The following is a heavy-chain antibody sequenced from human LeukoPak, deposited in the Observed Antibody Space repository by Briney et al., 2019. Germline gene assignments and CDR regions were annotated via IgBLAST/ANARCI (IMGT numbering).Heavy chain of an antibody. CDR2: ISYDGSNK. CDR1: GFTFSSYG. J-gene: IGHJ4*02. CDR3: AKIKRESGSQPPEYYFDY. D-gene: IGHD3-10*01. Sequence: LTGGSLRLSCAASGFTFSSYGMHWVRQAPGKGLEWVAVISYDGSNKYYADSVKGRFTISRDNSKNTLYLQMNSLRAEDTAVYYCAKIKRESGSQPPEYYFDYWGQGTLVTVSS. V-gene: IGHV3-30*18.